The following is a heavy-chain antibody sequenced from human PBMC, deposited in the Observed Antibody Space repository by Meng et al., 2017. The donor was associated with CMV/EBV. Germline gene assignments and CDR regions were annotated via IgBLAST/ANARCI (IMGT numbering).Heavy chain of an antibody. J-gene: IGHJ6*02. V-gene: IGHV3-33*06. CDR2: IWYDGSNK. CDR3: AKENFKSSSAYYYYGMDV. D-gene: IGHD3-10*01. CDR1: GFTFSSYG. Sequence: GESLKISCAASGFTFSSYGMHWVRQAPGKGLEWVAVIWYDGSNKYYADSVKGRFTISRDNSKNTLYLQMNSLGAEDTAVYYCAKENFKSSSAYYYYGMDVWGQGTTVTVSS.